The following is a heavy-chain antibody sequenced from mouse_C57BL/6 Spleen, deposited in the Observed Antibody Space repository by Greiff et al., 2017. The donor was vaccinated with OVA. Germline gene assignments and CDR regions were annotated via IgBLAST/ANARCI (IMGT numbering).Heavy chain of an antibody. V-gene: IGHV1-72*01. D-gene: IGHD1-1*01. Sequence: QVQLQQPGAELVKPGASVKLSCKASGYTFTSYWMHWVKQRPGRGLEWIGRIDPNRGGTKYNEKFKSKATLTVDKPSSTAYMQLSRLTSEDSAVYYCARDYYGSSYPYAMDYWGQGTSVTVSS. CDR1: GYTFTSYW. J-gene: IGHJ4*01. CDR2: IDPNRGGT. CDR3: ARDYYGSSYPYAMDY.